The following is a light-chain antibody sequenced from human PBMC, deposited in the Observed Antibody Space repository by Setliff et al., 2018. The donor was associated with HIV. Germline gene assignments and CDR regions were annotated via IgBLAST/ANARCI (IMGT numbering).Light chain of an antibody. CDR1: SSDVGTYNA. CDR3: SSFTSSSTDV. J-gene: IGLJ1*01. V-gene: IGLV2-14*01. CDR2: DVS. Sequence: SALAQPASVSGSPGQSITISCTGTSSDVGTYNAVYWYQQHPGKAPKLMIYDVSTRPSGVSNRFSGSKSGNTASLTISGLQTEDEADYYCSSFTSSSTDVFGTGPKVTVL.